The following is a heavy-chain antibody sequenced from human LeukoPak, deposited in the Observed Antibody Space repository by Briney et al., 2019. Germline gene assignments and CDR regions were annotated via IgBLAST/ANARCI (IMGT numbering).Heavy chain of an antibody. CDR1: GGSISSSSYY. Sequence: SSETLSLTCTVSGGSISSSSYYWSWIRQPPGKGLEWIGYIYYSGRANYNPSLKSRVTISVDTSKNQFSLKLSSVTAADTAVYYCARGNYGGSPVDYWGQGTLVTVSS. D-gene: IGHD4-23*01. V-gene: IGHV4-61*01. J-gene: IGHJ4*02. CDR2: IYYSGRA. CDR3: ARGNYGGSPVDY.